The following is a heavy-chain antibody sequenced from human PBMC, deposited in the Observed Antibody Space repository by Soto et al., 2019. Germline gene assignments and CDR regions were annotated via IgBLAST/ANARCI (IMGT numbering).Heavy chain of an antibody. D-gene: IGHD3-3*01. CDR3: AKTLYYDFWSGPSRFDY. J-gene: IGHJ4*02. CDR2: ISGSGGST. V-gene: IGHV3-23*01. CDR1: GFTFSSYA. Sequence: EVQLLESGGGLVQPGGSLRLSCAASGFTFSSYAMSWVRQAPGKGLEWVSAISGSGGSTYYADSVKGRFTISRDNSKNTLYLQMNSLRVEDTAVYYCAKTLYYDFWSGPSRFDYWGQGTLVTVSS.